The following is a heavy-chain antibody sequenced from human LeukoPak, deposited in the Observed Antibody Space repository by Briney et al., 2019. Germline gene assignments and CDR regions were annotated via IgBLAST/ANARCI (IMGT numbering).Heavy chain of an antibody. CDR3: ARAPRITIFGVVKNWFDP. CDR1: GGSISSTTYY. Sequence: SETLSLTCTVSGGSISSTTYYWDWIRQPPGKGLEWIGTIYYSGSTYYNPSLKSRVTISVDTSKNQFSLKLSSVTAADTAVYYCARAPRITIFGVVKNWFDPWGQGTLVTVSS. D-gene: IGHD3-3*01. CDR2: IYYSGST. J-gene: IGHJ5*02. V-gene: IGHV4-39*07.